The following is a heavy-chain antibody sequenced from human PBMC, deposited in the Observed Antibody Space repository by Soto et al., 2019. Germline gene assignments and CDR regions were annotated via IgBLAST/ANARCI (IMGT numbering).Heavy chain of an antibody. V-gene: IGHV4-59*08. Sequence: PSETLSLTCTVSGGSISSYYWSWIRQPPGKGLEWIGYIYYSGSTNYNPSLKSRVTISVDTSKNQFSLKLSSVTAADTAVYYCARTHQPPLYGYFDYWGQGTLVTVSS. CDR2: IYYSGST. CDR3: ARTHQPPLYGYFDY. CDR1: GGSISSYY. D-gene: IGHD2-2*02. J-gene: IGHJ4*02.